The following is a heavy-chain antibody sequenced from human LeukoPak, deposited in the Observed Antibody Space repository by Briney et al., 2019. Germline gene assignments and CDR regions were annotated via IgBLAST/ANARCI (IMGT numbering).Heavy chain of an antibody. CDR3: ASQRGVRYFDWLAFGY. Sequence: SETLSLTCAVYGVSFSGYYWSWIRQPPGKGLEWIGEINHSGSTNYNPSLKSRVTISVDTSKNQFSLKLSSVTAADTAVYYCASQRGVRYFDWLAFGYWGQGTLVTVSS. J-gene: IGHJ4*02. CDR1: GVSFSGYY. CDR2: INHSGST. V-gene: IGHV4-34*01. D-gene: IGHD3-9*01.